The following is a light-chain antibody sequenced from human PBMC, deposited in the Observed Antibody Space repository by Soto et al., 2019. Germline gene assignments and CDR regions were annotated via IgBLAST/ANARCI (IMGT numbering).Light chain of an antibody. CDR2: DVT. CDR3: SSYTSSISYV. CDR1: SSDVGGYNY. V-gene: IGLV2-14*01. Sequence: QSVLTQPASVSGSPGQSITISCTGTSSDVGGYNYVSWYQQHPGKAPKLIIYDVTSRPSGVSIRFSGSKSGNTASLTISGLQAEDEADYYCSSYTSSISYVFGTGTKVTVL. J-gene: IGLJ1*01.